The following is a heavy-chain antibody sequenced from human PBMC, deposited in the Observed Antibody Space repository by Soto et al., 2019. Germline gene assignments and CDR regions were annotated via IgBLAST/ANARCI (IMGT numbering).Heavy chain of an antibody. D-gene: IGHD4-17*01. V-gene: IGHV1-69*06. CDR1: GGTFSSYA. CDR2: IIPIFGTA. J-gene: IGHJ4*02. Sequence: GASVKVSCKASGGTFSSYAISWVRQAPGQGLEWMGGIIPIFGTANYAQKFQGRVTITADKSTSTAYMELSSLRSEDTAVYYCARGPYGDYEFHLSVVWGQGTLVTVSS. CDR3: ARGPYGDYEFHLSVV.